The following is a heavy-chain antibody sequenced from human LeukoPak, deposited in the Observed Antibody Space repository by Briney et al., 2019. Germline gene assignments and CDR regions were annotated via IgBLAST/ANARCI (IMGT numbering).Heavy chain of an antibody. V-gene: IGHV3-23*01. CDR1: GITFSSYA. D-gene: IGHD5-18*01. Sequence: PGGSLRPSCAASGITFSSYAMSWVRQAPGKGLEWVSAISGSGGSTYYADSVKGRFTISRDNSKNTLYLQTNSLRAEDTAVYYCAKFLDTAMVPDYWGQGTLVTVSS. CDR3: AKFLDTAMVPDY. CDR2: ISGSGGST. J-gene: IGHJ4*02.